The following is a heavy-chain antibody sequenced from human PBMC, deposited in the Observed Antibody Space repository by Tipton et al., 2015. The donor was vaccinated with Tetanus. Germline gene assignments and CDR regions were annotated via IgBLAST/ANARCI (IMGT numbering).Heavy chain of an antibody. J-gene: IGHJ4*02. D-gene: IGHD2-2*01. V-gene: IGHV3-23*01. CDR3: ARGHERCPGTNCHHATDY. Sequence: SLRLSCAASGFTFTSYAMTWVRQAPGRGLEWVSTIDQNGGSTFYADSVKGRFTISRDNSKNTLYLQMNSLRAEDTAIYYCARGHERCPGTNCHHATDYWGQGTLVTVSS. CDR1: GFTFTSYA. CDR2: IDQNGGST.